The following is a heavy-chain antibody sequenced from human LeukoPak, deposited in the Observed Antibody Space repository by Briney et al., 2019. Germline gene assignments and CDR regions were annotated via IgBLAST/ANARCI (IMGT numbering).Heavy chain of an antibody. CDR1: GFTVSSNY. Sequence: PGGSLRLSCAASGFTVSSNYMSWVRQAPGKGLGWVSVIFSGGSTYYADSVKGRFTISRDNSKNTLHLQMNSLRVEDTAVYYCARGGDGYNILFDYWGQGTLVTVSS. J-gene: IGHJ4*02. CDR3: ARGGDGYNILFDY. V-gene: IGHV3-53*01. CDR2: IFSGGST. D-gene: IGHD5-24*01.